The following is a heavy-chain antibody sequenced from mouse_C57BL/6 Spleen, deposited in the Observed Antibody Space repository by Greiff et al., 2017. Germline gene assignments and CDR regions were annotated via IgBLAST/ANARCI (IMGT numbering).Heavy chain of an antibody. D-gene: IGHD1-1*01. CDR1: GFSLTSYG. Sequence: QVQLKESGPGLVQPSQSLSITCTVSGFSLTSYGVHWVRQSPGKGLEWLGVIWSGGSTDYNAAFISRLSSSKDNSKSQVFFKMNSLQADDTAIYYCARVYYGYAMDYWGQGTSVTVSS. CDR2: IWSGGST. CDR3: ARVYYGYAMDY. V-gene: IGHV2-2*01. J-gene: IGHJ4*01.